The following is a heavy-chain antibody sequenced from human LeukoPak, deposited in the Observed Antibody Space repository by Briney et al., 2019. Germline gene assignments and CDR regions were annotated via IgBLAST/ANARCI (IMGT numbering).Heavy chain of an antibody. J-gene: IGHJ3*02. CDR3: ARGGGGDGFDI. CDR2: ISGYNGNT. Sequence: ASVKVFRKASGYTFTSYGISWVRQAPGQGLEWMGWISGYNGNTNYAQKLQGRVTMTTDTSTSTSYMELRSLRCDDTAVYYCARGGGGDGFDIWGQGTMVTVSS. V-gene: IGHV1-18*01. D-gene: IGHD3-10*01. CDR1: GYTFTSYG.